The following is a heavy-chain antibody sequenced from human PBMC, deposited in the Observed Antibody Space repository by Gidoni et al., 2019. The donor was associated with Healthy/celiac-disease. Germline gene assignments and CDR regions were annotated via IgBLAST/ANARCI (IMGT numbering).Heavy chain of an antibody. D-gene: IGHD1-26*01. Sequence: QVQLVESGGGVVQPGRSLRLSCAASGFTFRNYGMHWVRQAPGKGLEWVAVISYDGSNKYYADSVKGRFTISRDNSKNTLYLQMNSLRAEDTAVYYCAKDERMGATTIPNFDYWGQGTLVTVSS. CDR2: ISYDGSNK. CDR3: AKDERMGATTIPNFDY. CDR1: GFTFRNYG. J-gene: IGHJ4*02. V-gene: IGHV3-30*18.